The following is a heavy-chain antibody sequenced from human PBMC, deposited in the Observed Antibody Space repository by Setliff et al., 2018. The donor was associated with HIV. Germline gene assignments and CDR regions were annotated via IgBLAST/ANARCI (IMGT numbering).Heavy chain of an antibody. J-gene: IGHJ4*02. CDR2: IYHSGST. CDR3: ARDRYAGEIDY. CDR1: GGSISSGGYS. D-gene: IGHD3-10*01. Sequence: SETLSLTCAVSGGSISSGGYSWNWIRQPPGKGLEWIGYIYHSGSTFYNPSLKSRVTLSIDTSKNQFSLKLSSVTAADTAVYYCARDRYAGEIDYWGQGTLVTVSS. V-gene: IGHV4-30-2*05.